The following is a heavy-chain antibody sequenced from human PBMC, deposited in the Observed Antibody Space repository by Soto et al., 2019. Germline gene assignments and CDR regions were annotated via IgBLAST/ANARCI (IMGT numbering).Heavy chain of an antibody. CDR1: GFTFRNYG. CDR3: AKRLTPRSGDSDY. J-gene: IGHJ4*02. V-gene: IGHV3-30*18. CDR2: ISYDATKE. Sequence: QVQLVESGGGVVQPGRSRRLSCAASGFTFRNYGFHWVRQAPGTGLGGVAVISYDATKEHYADSVKGRFTISRDNSKNTRYLQMNSLRAEETAVYYGAKRLTPRSGDSDYGGQGTLVTVSS. D-gene: IGHD3-3*01.